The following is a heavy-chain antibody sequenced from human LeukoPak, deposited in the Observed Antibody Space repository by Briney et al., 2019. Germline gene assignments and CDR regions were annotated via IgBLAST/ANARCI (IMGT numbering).Heavy chain of an antibody. Sequence: PGGSLRLSCVASGFTFSDYRMNRVRQAPGRGLEWVANIKQDGSEKFYVDSVKGRFTISRDNAKNSLFLQMNSLRAEDTAVYYCARAPYSGSYCDFDYWGQGTLVTVSS. CDR2: IKQDGSEK. V-gene: IGHV3-7*03. J-gene: IGHJ4*02. CDR3: ARAPYSGSYCDFDY. CDR1: GFTFSDYR. D-gene: IGHD1-26*01.